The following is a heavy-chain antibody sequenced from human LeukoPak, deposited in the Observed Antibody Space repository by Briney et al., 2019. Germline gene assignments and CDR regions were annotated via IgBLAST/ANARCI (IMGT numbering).Heavy chain of an antibody. D-gene: IGHD5-18*01. CDR1: GFTFSNYT. CDR3: ARRSGYSYGALGY. Sequence: GGSLRLSCAASGFTFSNYTMNWVRQAPGEGLEWVSSISRSSSHIYYADSVKGRFTISRDNAKNSLYLQMNSLRAEDTAVYYCARRSGYSYGALGYWGQGTLVTVSS. J-gene: IGHJ4*02. V-gene: IGHV3-21*04. CDR2: ISRSSSHI.